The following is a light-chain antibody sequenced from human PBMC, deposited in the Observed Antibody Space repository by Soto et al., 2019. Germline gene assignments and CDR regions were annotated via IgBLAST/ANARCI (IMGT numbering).Light chain of an antibody. CDR2: SNN. Sequence: QLVLTQPPSASGTPGQRVTISCSGNSSNIGTNTANWFQQLPGTAPKLLMYSNNQRPSGVPDRFSGSKSGTSASLGISGLQSEDEADYYCATWDDSLNGWVFGGGTKVTVL. CDR1: SSNIGTNT. CDR3: ATWDDSLNGWV. V-gene: IGLV1-44*01. J-gene: IGLJ3*02.